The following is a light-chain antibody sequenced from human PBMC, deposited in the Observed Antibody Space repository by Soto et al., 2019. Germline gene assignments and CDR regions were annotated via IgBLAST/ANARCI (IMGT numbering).Light chain of an antibody. J-gene: IGKJ1*01. CDR1: QGISNY. CDR3: QKYDSAPRA. CDR2: AAS. V-gene: IGKV1-27*01. Sequence: DIQMTQSPSSLSASVGDRVTITCRASQGISNYLAWYQQKPGKVPKLLIYAASTLPSGVPSRFSGSGSGTEFTLTISSLQAEDVATYYCQKYDSAPRAFGQGPKVEIK.